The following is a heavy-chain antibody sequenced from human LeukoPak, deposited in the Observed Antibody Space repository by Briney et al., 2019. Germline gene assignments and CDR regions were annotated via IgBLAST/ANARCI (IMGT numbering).Heavy chain of an antibody. J-gene: IGHJ4*02. CDR1: GFTFGNFW. CDR3: ARDAHYDFWSGYYSTWPLGY. D-gene: IGHD3-3*01. CDR2: IKQDETEK. V-gene: IGHV3-7*01. Sequence: GSLILSCTASGFTFGNFWMGWVRQAPGKGLEWVANIKQDETEKFYLGSVKGRFTISRDNAKNSLYLQMNSLRAEDTAVYYCARDAHYDFWSGYYSTWPLGYWGQGTLVTVSS.